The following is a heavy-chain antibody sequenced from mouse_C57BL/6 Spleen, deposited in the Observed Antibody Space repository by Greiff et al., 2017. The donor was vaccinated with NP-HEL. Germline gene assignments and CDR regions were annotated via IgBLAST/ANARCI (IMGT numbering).Heavy chain of an antibody. CDR2: INPNNGGT. V-gene: IGHV1-26*01. Sequence: VQLQQSGPELVKPGASVKISCKASGYTFTDYYMNWVKQSHGKSLEWIRDINPNNGGTSYNQKFKGKATLTVDKSSSTAYMELRSLTSEDSAVYYCARGNYVGYWGKGTTLTVSS. CDR1: GYTFTDYY. J-gene: IGHJ2*01. CDR3: ARGNYVGY.